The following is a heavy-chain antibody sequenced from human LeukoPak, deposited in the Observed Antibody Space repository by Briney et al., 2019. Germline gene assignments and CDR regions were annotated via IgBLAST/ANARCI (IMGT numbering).Heavy chain of an antibody. CDR1: GGSISSYY. CDR3: ARGGYYGSGNDFRFDP. CDR2: IHYSGST. J-gene: IGHJ5*02. D-gene: IGHD3-10*01. Sequence: SETLSLTCTVSGGSISSYYWSWIRQPPEKGLEWIGYIHYSGSTSYNPSLKSRVTISVDTSKNQFSLKLSSVTAADTAVYYCARGGYYGSGNDFRFDPWGQGTLVTVSS. V-gene: IGHV4-59*01.